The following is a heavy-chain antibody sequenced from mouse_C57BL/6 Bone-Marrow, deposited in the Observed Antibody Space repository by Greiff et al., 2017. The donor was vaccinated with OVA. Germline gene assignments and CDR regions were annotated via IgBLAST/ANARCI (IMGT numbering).Heavy chain of an antibody. CDR1: GFTFSSYA. CDR2: ISSGGDYI. D-gene: IGHD1-1*01. CDR3: TRDSHYYGSLYYFDY. V-gene: IGHV5-9-1*02. Sequence: EVKLMESGEGLVKPGGSLKLSCAASGFTFSSYAMSWVRQTPEKRLEWVAYISSGGDYIYYADTVKGRFTISRDNARNTLYLQMSSLKSEDTAMYYCTRDSHYYGSLYYFDYWGQGTTLTVSS. J-gene: IGHJ2*01.